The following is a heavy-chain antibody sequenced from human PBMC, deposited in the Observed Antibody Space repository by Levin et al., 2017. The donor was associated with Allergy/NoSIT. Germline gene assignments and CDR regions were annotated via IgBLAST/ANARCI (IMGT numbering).Heavy chain of an antibody. CDR1: GVSITSNSYY. CDR3: ARHVKDDFWSGHGSLDV. D-gene: IGHD3-3*01. Sequence: PSETLSLTCSVSGVSITSNSYYWGWVRQPPGEGLDWLGSMSYSGSTYYNPSLKSRVTISVDTSKNQFSLKVSSVTAADTAVYYCARHVKDDFWSGHGSLDVWGQGTLVIVST. V-gene: IGHV4-39*01. J-gene: IGHJ4*02. CDR2: MSYSGST.